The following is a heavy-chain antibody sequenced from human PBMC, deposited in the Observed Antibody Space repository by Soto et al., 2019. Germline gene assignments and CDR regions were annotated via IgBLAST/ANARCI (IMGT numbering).Heavy chain of an antibody. D-gene: IGHD3-3*01. CDR1: GGSISSGGYY. CDR3: ARQYYDGGNWFDP. J-gene: IGHJ5*02. Sequence: QVQLQESGPGLVKPSQTLSLTCTVSGGSISSGGYYWSWIRQHPGKGLEWIGYIYYSGSTYYNPSVKSRVTISVDTSKNQFSLKLSSVTAADTAVYYCARQYYDGGNWFDPWGQGTLVTVSS. V-gene: IGHV4-31*03. CDR2: IYYSGST.